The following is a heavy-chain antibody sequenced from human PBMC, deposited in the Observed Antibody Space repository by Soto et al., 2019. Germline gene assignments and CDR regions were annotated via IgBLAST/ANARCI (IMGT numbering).Heavy chain of an antibody. J-gene: IGHJ5*02. CDR1: GFTFSNYG. Sequence: QVQLVESGGGVVQPGRSLRLSCTAFGFTFSNYGIHWVRQAPGKGLEWVAVIWPDGNNKYYPDSVKGRFTISRDNSKNTLYLQMNSLRAEDTAVYYGARAGIVATTQLGWFDPWGQGTLVTVSS. CDR2: IWPDGNNK. D-gene: IGHD1-26*01. V-gene: IGHV3-33*01. CDR3: ARAGIVATTQLGWFDP.